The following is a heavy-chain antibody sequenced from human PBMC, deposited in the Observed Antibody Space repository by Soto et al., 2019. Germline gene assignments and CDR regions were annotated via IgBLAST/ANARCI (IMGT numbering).Heavy chain of an antibody. D-gene: IGHD2-15*01. J-gene: IGHJ6*03. V-gene: IGHV3-33*01. CDR1: GFTFSSYG. CDR2: IWYDGSNK. Sequence: GGSLRLSCAASGFTFSSYGMHWVRQAPGKGLEWVAVIWYDGSNKYYADSVKGRFTISRDNSKNTLYLQMNSLRAEDTAVYYCARGGPCSGGSCSRFYYYYMDVWGKGTTVTVSS. CDR3: ARGGPCSGGSCSRFYYYYMDV.